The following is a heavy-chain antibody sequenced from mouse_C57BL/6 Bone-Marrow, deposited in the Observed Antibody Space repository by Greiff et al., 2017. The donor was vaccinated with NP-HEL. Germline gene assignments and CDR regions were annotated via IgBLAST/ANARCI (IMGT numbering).Heavy chain of an antibody. V-gene: IGHV1-5*01. D-gene: IGHD1-1*01. CDR3: TSYGSSYRYFDV. CDR1: GYTFTSYW. J-gene: IGHJ1*03. CDR2: IYPGNSDT. Sequence: EVQLQQSGTVLARPGASVKMSCKTSGYTFTSYWMHWVKQRPGRGLEWIGAIYPGNSDTSYNQKFKGKAKLTAVTAASTAYMELRSLTNEDSAVYYFTSYGSSYRYFDVWGTGTTVTVSS.